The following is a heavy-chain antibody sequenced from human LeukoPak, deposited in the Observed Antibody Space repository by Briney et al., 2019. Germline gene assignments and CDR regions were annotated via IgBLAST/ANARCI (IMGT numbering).Heavy chain of an antibody. CDR3: ARGLKHFVLYYYYIDV. J-gene: IGHJ6*03. D-gene: IGHD6-6*01. CDR1: GGSISSYY. V-gene: IGHV4-4*07. Sequence: SETLSLTCTVSGGSISSYYWSWIRQPAGKGLEWIGRIYTSGSTNYNPSLKSRVTMSVDTSKNQFSLKLSSVTAADTAVYYCARGLKHFVLYYYYIDVWGNGTTVTVSS. CDR2: IYTSGST.